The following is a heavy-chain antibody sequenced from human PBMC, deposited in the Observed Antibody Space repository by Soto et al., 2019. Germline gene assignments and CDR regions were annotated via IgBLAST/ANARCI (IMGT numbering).Heavy chain of an antibody. Sequence: VASVKVSCKTSGYTFKDHYIYWVRQAPGRGLEWVARINPNDGDTTSAQKFRNRVAVTRDTSLGTAYLELTGLQSDDTAIYYCARGRRAYNVSLSHYNPYYTMDFWGQGTSVTVSS. CDR3: ARGRRAYNVSLSHYNPYYTMDF. CDR1: GYTFKDHY. V-gene: IGHV1-2*06. CDR2: INPNDGDT. D-gene: IGHD2-21*01. J-gene: IGHJ6*02.